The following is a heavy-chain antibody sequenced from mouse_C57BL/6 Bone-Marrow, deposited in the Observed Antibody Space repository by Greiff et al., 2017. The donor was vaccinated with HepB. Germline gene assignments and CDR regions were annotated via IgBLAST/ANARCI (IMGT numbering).Heavy chain of an antibody. CDR2: ISSGSSTI. D-gene: IGHD1-1*01. CDR1: GFTFSDYG. Sequence: VQLKESGGGLVKPGGSLKLSCAASGFTFSDYGMHWVRQAPEKGLEWVAYISSGSSTIYYADTVKGRFTISRDNAKNTLFLQMTSLRSEDTAMYYCARGTTVVATENYFDYWGQGTTLTVSS. V-gene: IGHV5-17*01. J-gene: IGHJ2*01. CDR3: ARGTTVVATENYFDY.